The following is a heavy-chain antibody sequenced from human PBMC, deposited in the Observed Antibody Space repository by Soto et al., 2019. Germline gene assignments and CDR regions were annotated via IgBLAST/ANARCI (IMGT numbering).Heavy chain of an antibody. Sequence: EVQLLESGGGLVQPGGSLRLSCAASGFTFSSYAMTWVRQAPGKGLEWVSVISDSDNATYYADSVTGRFTISRDNSKNTLYLQFTSLRAEDTAVYYCAKGVSSSAWSASDNWGQGTLVTVSS. CDR3: AKGVSSSAWSASDN. V-gene: IGHV3-23*01. CDR1: GFTFSSYA. D-gene: IGHD6-19*01. J-gene: IGHJ4*02. CDR2: ISDSDNAT.